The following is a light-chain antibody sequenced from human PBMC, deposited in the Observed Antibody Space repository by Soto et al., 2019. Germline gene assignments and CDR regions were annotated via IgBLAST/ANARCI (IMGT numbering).Light chain of an antibody. CDR3: QQYDSSPWT. J-gene: IGKJ1*01. Sequence: EIVLTQSPGTLSLSPGERATLSCRASQSVTSSYLAWYQQKPGQAPRLLIYGASSRAPGIPDRFSGSGSGTDFPLTISRLEPEDFAVYYCQQYDSSPWTFGQGTKVEIK. V-gene: IGKV3-20*01. CDR1: QSVTSSY. CDR2: GAS.